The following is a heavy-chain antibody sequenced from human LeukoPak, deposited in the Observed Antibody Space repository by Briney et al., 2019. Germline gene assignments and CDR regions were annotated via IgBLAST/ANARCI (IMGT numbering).Heavy chain of an antibody. D-gene: IGHD4-17*01. J-gene: IGHJ4*02. CDR3: AQSGGVTTTLGY. V-gene: IGHV3-30*18. CDR2: ISYDGSNK. CDR1: GFTFSRYG. Sequence: GGSLRLSCAASGFTFSRYGMHWVRQAPGKGLEWVAVISYDGSNKYYADSVKGRFTISRDNSKNTLYLQMNSLRAEDTAVYYCAQSGGVTTTLGYWGQGTLVTVSS.